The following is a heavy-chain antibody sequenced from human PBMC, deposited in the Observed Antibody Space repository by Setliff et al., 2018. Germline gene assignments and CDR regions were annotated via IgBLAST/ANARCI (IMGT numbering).Heavy chain of an antibody. Sequence: LSLTCAAYGGTFSDYYWTWVRQPPGKGLEWIGEINHRGSTNYNPSLKSRATISIDTSKDQFSLKLISMSAADTAVYFCARGRNIAARLLDSWGQGALVTAPQ. CDR3: ARGRNIAARLLDS. V-gene: IGHV4-34*01. CDR1: GGTFSDYY. D-gene: IGHD6-6*01. CDR2: INHRGST. J-gene: IGHJ4*02.